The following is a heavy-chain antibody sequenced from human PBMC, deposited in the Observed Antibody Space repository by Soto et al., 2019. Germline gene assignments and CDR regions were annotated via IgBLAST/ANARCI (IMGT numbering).Heavy chain of an antibody. Sequence: GGSLRLSCAASGFTFSSYSMNWVRQAPGKGLEWVSYISSSSSTIYYADSVKGRFTISRDNAKNSLYLQMNSLRAEDTAVYYCARVRAGTGYSRENPHYYYYYMDVWGKGTTVTVSS. CDR1: GFTFSSYS. V-gene: IGHV3-48*01. J-gene: IGHJ6*03. CDR3: ARVRAGTGYSRENPHYYYYYMDV. CDR2: ISSSSSTI. D-gene: IGHD6-13*01.